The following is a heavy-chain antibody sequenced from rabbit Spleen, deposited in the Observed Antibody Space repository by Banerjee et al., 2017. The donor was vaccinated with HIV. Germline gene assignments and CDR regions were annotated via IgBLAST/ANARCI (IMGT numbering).Heavy chain of an antibody. CDR1: GFSFSSSYW. D-gene: IGHD1-1*01. CDR2: IYAGSSGNT. CDR3: ARTGSIGDFDWLDL. V-gene: IGHV1S45*01. Sequence: EESGGGLVQPEGSLTLTCTVSGFSFSSSYWICWVRQAPGKGLEWIACIYAGSSGNTYYASWAKGRFTISKSSSTTVTLQMTSLTAADTATYFCARTGSIGDFDWLDLWGPGTLVTVS. J-gene: IGHJ5*01.